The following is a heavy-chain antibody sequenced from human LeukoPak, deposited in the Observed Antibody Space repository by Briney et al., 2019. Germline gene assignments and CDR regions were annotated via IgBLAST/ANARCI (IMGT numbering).Heavy chain of an antibody. Sequence: ASVKVSCKASGYTFTSYDINWVRQATGQGLEWMGWMNPNSGNTGYAQKFQGRVTMTRNTSISTAYMELSSLRSEDTAVYYCARALWFGDLAPQAKKIYYYYYYMDVWGKGTTVTISS. D-gene: IGHD3-10*01. J-gene: IGHJ6*03. CDR3: ARALWFGDLAPQAKKIYYYYYYMDV. CDR2: MNPNSGNT. CDR1: GYTFTSYD. V-gene: IGHV1-8*01.